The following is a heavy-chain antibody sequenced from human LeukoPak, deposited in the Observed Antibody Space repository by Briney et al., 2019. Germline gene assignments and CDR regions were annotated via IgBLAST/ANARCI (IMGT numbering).Heavy chain of an antibody. CDR2: IRYDGSNK. Sequence: PGGSLRLSCAASGFTFSSYGMHWVRQAPGKGLEWVAFIRYDGSNKYYADSVKGRFTISRDNSKNTLYLQMNSLRAEDTAVYYCASAGRSGYPSDYWGQGILVTVSS. J-gene: IGHJ4*02. CDR1: GFTFSSYG. CDR3: ASAGRSGYPSDY. D-gene: IGHD3-3*01. V-gene: IGHV3-30*02.